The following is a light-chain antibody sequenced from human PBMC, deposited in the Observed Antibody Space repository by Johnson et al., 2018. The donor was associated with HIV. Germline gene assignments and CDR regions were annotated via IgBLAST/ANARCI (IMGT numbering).Light chain of an antibody. CDR1: VSNIESYF. CDR3: GTWDSSLTSYV. Sequence: QSVLTKPPSVSAAPGQTVNISCSGNVSNIESYFVSWYQQLPGAAPTLLIYEDNRRPSGIPGRFSGSKSGPSATLGITGLQTGDEADYYCGTWDSSLTSYVFGDGTKVTVL. J-gene: IGLJ1*01. V-gene: IGLV1-51*02. CDR2: EDN.